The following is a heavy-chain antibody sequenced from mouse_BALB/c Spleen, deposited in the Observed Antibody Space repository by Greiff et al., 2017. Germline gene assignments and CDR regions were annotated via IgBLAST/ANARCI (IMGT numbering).Heavy chain of an antibody. D-gene: IGHD2-14*01. CDR1: GYTFSSYW. J-gene: IGHJ3*01. CDR2: ILPGSGST. Sequence: QVQLKQSGAELMKPGASVKISCKATGYTFSSYWIEWVKQRPGHGLEWIGEILPGSGSTNYNEKFKGKATFTADTSSNTAYMQLSSLTSEDSAVYYCARGDYRFLFAYWGQGTLVTVSA. CDR3: ARGDYRFLFAY. V-gene: IGHV1-9*01.